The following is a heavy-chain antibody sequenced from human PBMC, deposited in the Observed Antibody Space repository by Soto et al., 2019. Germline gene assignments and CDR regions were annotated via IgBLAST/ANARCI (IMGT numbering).Heavy chain of an antibody. CDR2: IVPILGVP. J-gene: IGHJ4*02. D-gene: IGHD3-10*01. CDR1: GGTFSSYT. V-gene: IGHV1-69*08. CDR3: ARDRYAYGSGRTIDY. Sequence: QVQLVQSGAEVKKPGSSVKVSCKASGGTFSSYTVSWVRQAPGQGLEWMGRIVPILGVPNYAQRFQGRVTITADKGTNTAYRELSSLRSEDTALYYGARDRYAYGSGRTIDYWGQGTVVTVSS.